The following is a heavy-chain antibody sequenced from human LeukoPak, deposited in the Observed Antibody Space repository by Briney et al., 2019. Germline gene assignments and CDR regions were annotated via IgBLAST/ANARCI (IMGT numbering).Heavy chain of an antibody. J-gene: IGHJ4*02. D-gene: IGHD3-3*01. CDR3: AREGGFFRPLDY. CDR1: GGSVTSTNW. V-gene: IGHV4-4*02. CDR2: VHLDGRT. Sequence: PSETLSLTCGVSGGSVTSTNWWTWVRQPPGKGLEWIGEVHLDGRTNYNPSLKSRLTMSVDHSENNISLKLTSVTAADTAVYYCAREGGFFRPLDYSGQGTLVTVSS.